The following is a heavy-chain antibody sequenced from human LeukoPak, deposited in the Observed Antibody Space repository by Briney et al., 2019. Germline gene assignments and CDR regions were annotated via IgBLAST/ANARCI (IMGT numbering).Heavy chain of an antibody. CDR3: ARTGIAARREAGWFDP. CDR1: GGSISSGGYS. V-gene: IGHV4-30-2*01. Sequence: SGTLSLTCAVSGGSISSGGYSWSWIRQPPGKGLEWIGYIYHSGSTYYNPSLKSRVTISVDRSKNQFSLKLSSVTAADTAVYYCARTGIAARREAGWFDPWGQGTLVTVSS. D-gene: IGHD6-6*01. CDR2: IYHSGST. J-gene: IGHJ5*02.